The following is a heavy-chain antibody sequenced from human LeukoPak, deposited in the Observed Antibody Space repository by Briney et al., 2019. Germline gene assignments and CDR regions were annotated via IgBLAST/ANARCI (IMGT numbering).Heavy chain of an antibody. Sequence: SGGSLRLSCVGSGFTFDTYEMNWVRQAPGKGLEWVSVIYSGGSTYYADSVKGRSTISRDNSKNTLYLQMNSLRAEDTAVYYCARDGDHDAFDIWGQGTMVTVSS. CDR3: ARDGDHDAFDI. V-gene: IGHV3-66*01. CDR2: IYSGGST. D-gene: IGHD7-27*01. J-gene: IGHJ3*02. CDR1: GFTFDTYE.